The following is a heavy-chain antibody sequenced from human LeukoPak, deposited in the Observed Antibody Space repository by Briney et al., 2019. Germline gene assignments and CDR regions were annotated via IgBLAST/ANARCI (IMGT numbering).Heavy chain of an antibody. J-gene: IGHJ4*02. CDR3: AKEGPNYYDSSSYPAY. V-gene: IGHV3-23*01. CDR1: GFTFISFG. Sequence: TGGSLRLSCAASGFTFISFGMNWVRQAPGKGLEWVAGINDDGSRKYYADSVKGRFTISRDNSKNTLYLQMNSLRAEDTAVYYCAKEGPNYYDSSSYPAYWGQGTLVTVSS. CDR2: INDDGSRK. D-gene: IGHD3-22*01.